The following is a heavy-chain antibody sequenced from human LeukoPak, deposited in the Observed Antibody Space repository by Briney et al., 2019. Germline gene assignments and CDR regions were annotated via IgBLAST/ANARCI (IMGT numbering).Heavy chain of an antibody. CDR2: ISAYNGNT. Sequence: GASVKVSCKASGYTFTSYGISWVRQAPGQGLEWMGWISAYNGNTNYAQKLQGRVTMTTDTSTSTAYMELRSLRSDDTAVYYCARASPSGYDYHPFDYWGQGTLVTVTS. CDR3: ARASPSGYDYHPFDY. V-gene: IGHV1-18*01. CDR1: GYTFTSYG. D-gene: IGHD5-12*01. J-gene: IGHJ4*02.